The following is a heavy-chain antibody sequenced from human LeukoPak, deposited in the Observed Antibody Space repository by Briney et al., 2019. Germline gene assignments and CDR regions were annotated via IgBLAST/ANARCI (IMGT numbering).Heavy chain of an antibody. J-gene: IGHJ3*02. Sequence: PGRSLRLSCAASGFTFDDYAMHWVRQAPGKGLEWVSGISWNSGSIGYADSVKGRFTISRDNAKNSLYLQMNSLRAEDTAVYYCAKSLAARITMVRGAPGAFDIWGQGTMVTVSS. CDR1: GFTFDDYA. CDR2: ISWNSGSI. V-gene: IGHV3-9*01. D-gene: IGHD3-10*01. CDR3: AKSLAARITMVRGAPGAFDI.